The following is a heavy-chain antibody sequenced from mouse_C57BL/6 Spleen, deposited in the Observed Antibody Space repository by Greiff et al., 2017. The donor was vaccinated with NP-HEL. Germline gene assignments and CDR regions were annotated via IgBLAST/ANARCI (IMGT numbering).Heavy chain of an antibody. J-gene: IGHJ2*01. V-gene: IGHV1-82*01. CDR1: GYAFSSSW. D-gene: IGHD1-1*01. CDR3: ARDYGSEYYFDY. CDR2: IYPGDGDT. Sequence: VQLQQSGPELVKPGASVKISCKASGYAFSSSWMNWVKQRPGKGLEWIGRIYPGDGDTNYNGKFKGKATLTADKSSSTAYMQLSSLTSEDSAVYFCARDYGSEYYFDYWGQGTTLTVSS.